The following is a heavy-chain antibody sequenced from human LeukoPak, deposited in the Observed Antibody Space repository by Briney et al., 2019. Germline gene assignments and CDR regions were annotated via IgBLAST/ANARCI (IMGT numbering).Heavy chain of an antibody. CDR3: AKGTSSLNYDAFDI. Sequence: GGSLRLSCAACGFNFSSFGVNWVRQGPGKGLEWVSGISFIISTWSADSVKGRFTISRDNSKNTVYLQMNSLRDDDTAVYYCAKGTSSLNYDAFDIWGQGTLVTVSS. D-gene: IGHD6-19*01. CDR1: GFNFSSFG. J-gene: IGHJ3*02. V-gene: IGHV3-23*01. CDR2: ISFIIST.